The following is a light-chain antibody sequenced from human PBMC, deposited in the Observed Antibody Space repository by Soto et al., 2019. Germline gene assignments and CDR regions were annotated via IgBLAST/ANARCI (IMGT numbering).Light chain of an antibody. CDR2: VAS. Sequence: EIVMTQSPVTLSVSPGDRATLSCRASQSVNSNLAWYQHKPGQTPKLLIYVASTRATGIPARFSGSGSGTEFTLTISVQGVDNLAVYYGQRYNVLPLTFGGGTKVEFK. CDR3: QRYNVLPLT. V-gene: IGKV3-15*01. CDR1: QSVNSN. J-gene: IGKJ4*01.